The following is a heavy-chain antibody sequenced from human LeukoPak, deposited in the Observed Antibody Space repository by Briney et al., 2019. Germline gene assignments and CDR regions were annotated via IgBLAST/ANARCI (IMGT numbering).Heavy chain of an antibody. Sequence: GGSLRLSCAASGFTFSSYGMHWVRQAPGKGLEWVAVIWYDGSNKYYADSVKGRLTISRDNSKNTLYLQMNSRRAEDTAVYYCARTPGGCSGGSCYSGSFDYWGQGTLVTVSS. CDR3: ARTPGGCSGGSCYSGSFDY. CDR1: GFTFSSYG. D-gene: IGHD2-15*01. V-gene: IGHV3-33*01. CDR2: IWYDGSNK. J-gene: IGHJ4*02.